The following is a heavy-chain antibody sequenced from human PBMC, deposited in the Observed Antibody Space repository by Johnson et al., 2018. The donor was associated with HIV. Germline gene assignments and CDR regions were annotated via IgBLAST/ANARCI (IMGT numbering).Heavy chain of an antibody. V-gene: IGHV3-30*18. J-gene: IGHJ3*02. D-gene: IGHD4-11*01. Sequence: VQLVESGGGVVQPGRSLRLSCAASGFTFSSYGMHWVRQAPGKGLEWVALISYDGSNKYYADSVKGRFTISRDNSKNTLYLQMNSLRAEDTAIYYCAKDLSRPTLNAFDIWGQGTMVTVSS. CDR3: AKDLSRPTLNAFDI. CDR1: GFTFSSYG. CDR2: ISYDGSNK.